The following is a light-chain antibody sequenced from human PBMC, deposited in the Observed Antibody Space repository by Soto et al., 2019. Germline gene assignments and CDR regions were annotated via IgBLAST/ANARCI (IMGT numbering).Light chain of an antibody. Sequence: SALTQPPSASGSPGQSVTISCTGTSSDVGGYNHVCWYQQHPGKVPKLIIYEVSQRPSGVPDRFSGSKSGNTASLTVSGLQAEDEAHYYCSSFAGNYWVFGGGTQLTVL. CDR1: SSDVGGYNH. CDR3: SSFAGNYWV. CDR2: EVS. J-gene: IGLJ3*02. V-gene: IGLV2-8*01.